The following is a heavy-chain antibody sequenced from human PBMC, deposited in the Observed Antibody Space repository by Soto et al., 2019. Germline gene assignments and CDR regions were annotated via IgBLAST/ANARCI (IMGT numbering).Heavy chain of an antibody. CDR3: AKDMRILTGSFYYGMDV. J-gene: IGHJ6*02. V-gene: IGHV3-9*01. Sequence: SLRLSCAASGFTFDDYAMHWVRQAPGKGLEWVSGISWNSGSIGYADSVKGRFTISRDNAKNSLYLQMNSLRAEDTALYYCAKDMRILTGSFYYGMDVWGQGTTVTVSS. D-gene: IGHD3-9*01. CDR2: ISWNSGSI. CDR1: GFTFDDYA.